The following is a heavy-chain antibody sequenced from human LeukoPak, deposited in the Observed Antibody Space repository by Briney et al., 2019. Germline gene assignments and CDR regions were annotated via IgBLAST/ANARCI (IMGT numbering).Heavy chain of an antibody. D-gene: IGHD6-6*01. Sequence: SETMSLTCTVSGGSISGYYWTWIRQPPGKGLEWIGYIHSSGSTNYNPSLKSRVTISVDTSKNQFSLRLSSVTAADTAVYYCARHRYTSSSSYFDFWGQGTLVTVSS. CDR3: ARHRYTSSSSYFDF. V-gene: IGHV4-59*08. CDR2: IHSSGST. CDR1: GGSISGYY. J-gene: IGHJ4*02.